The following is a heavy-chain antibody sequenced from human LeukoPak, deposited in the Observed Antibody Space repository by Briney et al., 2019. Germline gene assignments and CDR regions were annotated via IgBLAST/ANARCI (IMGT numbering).Heavy chain of an antibody. CDR2: ISYDGSNK. V-gene: IGHV3-30*01. D-gene: IGHD1-26*01. Sequence: PGGSLRLSCAASGFTFSSYAMHWVRQAPGKGLEWVAVISYDGSNKYYADSVKGRFTISRDNSKNTLYLQMNSLRAEDTAVYYCAKTGSYWGVYYFDYWGQGTLVTVSS. CDR3: AKTGSYWGVYYFDY. CDR1: GFTFSSYA. J-gene: IGHJ4*02.